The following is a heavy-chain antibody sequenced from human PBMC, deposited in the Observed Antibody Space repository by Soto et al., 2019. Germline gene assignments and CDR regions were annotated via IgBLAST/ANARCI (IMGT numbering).Heavy chain of an antibody. V-gene: IGHV1-2*04. J-gene: IGHJ6*02. Sequence: ASVKVSCKASGYTFTDYYIHWVRQAPGQGLEWMGWVNPNSGGTNYAQKFQGWVTMTRDTSISTVYMELSSLKSDDMAVYYCAREGAATANYGMAVWGQGTTVTVSS. CDR3: AREGAATANYGMAV. CDR2: VNPNSGGT. D-gene: IGHD2-15*01. CDR1: GYTFTDYY.